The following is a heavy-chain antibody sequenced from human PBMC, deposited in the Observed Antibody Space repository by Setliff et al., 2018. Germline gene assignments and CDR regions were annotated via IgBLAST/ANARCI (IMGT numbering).Heavy chain of an antibody. CDR2: SRNKGNSYST. CDR3: TRARDRSGYWDFDY. V-gene: IGHV3-72*01. CDR1: GFTFGDSA. J-gene: IGHJ4*02. D-gene: IGHD3-3*01. Sequence: GGSLRLSCTPSGFTFGDSAMTWVRQAPGKGLEWVGRSRNKGNSYSTEYAASVKGRFTISRDDSKNSLYLQMNSLKTEDTAVYYCTRARDRSGYWDFDYWGQGTLVTVSS.